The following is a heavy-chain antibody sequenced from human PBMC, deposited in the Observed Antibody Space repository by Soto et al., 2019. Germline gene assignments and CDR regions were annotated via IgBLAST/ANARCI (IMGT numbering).Heavy chain of an antibody. Sequence: PSETLSLTCTVSGGSISSYYWSWIRQPAGKGLEWIGRIYTSGSTNYNPSLKSRVTMSVDTSKNQFSLKLSSVTAADTAVYYCARDHPGAVAAHDAFDIWGQGTMVTVSS. CDR1: GGSISSYY. V-gene: IGHV4-4*07. CDR2: IYTSGST. D-gene: IGHD6-19*01. CDR3: ARDHPGAVAAHDAFDI. J-gene: IGHJ3*02.